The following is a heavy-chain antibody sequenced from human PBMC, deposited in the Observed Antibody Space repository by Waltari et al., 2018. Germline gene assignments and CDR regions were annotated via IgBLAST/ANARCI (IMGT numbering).Heavy chain of an antibody. V-gene: IGHV3-11*04. CDR2: ISDSGSAI. CDR3: AGTLFWFGELSD. CDR1: GFRFKDYY. J-gene: IGHJ1*01. D-gene: IGHD3-10*01. Sequence: QVHLVESGGGLVKPGGSLSLSCAVTGFRFKDYYMSWIRQAPGKGLEWVSYISDSGSAIYYADSVKGRFTISRDNANNSLYLQMNSLRPEDTAVYYCAGTLFWFGELSDWGQGTLVTVSS.